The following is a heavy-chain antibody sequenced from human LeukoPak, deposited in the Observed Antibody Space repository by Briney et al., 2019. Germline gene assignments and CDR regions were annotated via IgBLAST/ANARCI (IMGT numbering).Heavy chain of an antibody. V-gene: IGHV3-30*02. D-gene: IGHD5-18*01. J-gene: IGHJ4*02. Sequence: PGGSLRLSCVASGLTFSSSGMHWVRQAPGQGLEWVAFIRRDGSYEYHADSVKGRFTVSRDNSKNTLFLQMNSLRAEDTAVYYCARDRALVSLDYWGQGTQVTVSS. CDR3: ARDRALVSLDY. CDR1: GLTFSSSG. CDR2: IRRDGSYE.